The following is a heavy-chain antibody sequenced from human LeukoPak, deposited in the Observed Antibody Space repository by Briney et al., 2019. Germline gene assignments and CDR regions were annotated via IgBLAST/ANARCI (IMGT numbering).Heavy chain of an antibody. V-gene: IGHV1-2*02. CDR3: ARDGLIAAAGTNWFDP. D-gene: IGHD6-13*01. CDR2: INPNSGGT. CDR1: GYTFTGYY. J-gene: IGHJ5*02. Sequence: ASVKVSCKASGYTFTGYYMYWVRQAPGQGLEWMGWINPNSGGTNYAQKFQGRVTMTRDTSISTAYMELSRLRSDDTAVYYCARDGLIAAAGTNWFDPWGQGTLVTVSS.